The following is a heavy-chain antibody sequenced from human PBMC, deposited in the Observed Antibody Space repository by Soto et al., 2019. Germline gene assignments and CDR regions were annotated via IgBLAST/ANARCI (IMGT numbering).Heavy chain of an antibody. D-gene: IGHD3-10*01. CDR1: GFTIISYA. J-gene: IGHJ6*02. V-gene: IGHV3-30-3*01. CDR3: PRSRHGSGSYTHFYYGLDV. CDR2: ISIDGSTE. Sequence: QVQLVESGGGVVQPGRSLRLSCAASGFTIISYAMHWVRQAPGKGLDWVAVISIDGSTEYYAASVKGRFTISRDNIKNTGYLQMNSLRSEDMAVYYCPRSRHGSGSYTHFYYGLDVWGQGTTVTVSS.